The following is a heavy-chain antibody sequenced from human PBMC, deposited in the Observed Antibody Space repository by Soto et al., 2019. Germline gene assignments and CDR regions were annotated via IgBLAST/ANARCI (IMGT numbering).Heavy chain of an antibody. Sequence: ASETLSLTCTVSGGSISSSSYYWGWIRQPPGKGLEWIGSRYYSGSTYYNPSLKSRVTISVDTSKNQFSLKLSFVTAADTAVYYCARPVLSGSYHGTFDYWGQGTLVTVSS. V-gene: IGHV4-39*01. CDR3: ARPVLSGSYHGTFDY. CDR1: GGSISSSSYY. J-gene: IGHJ4*02. D-gene: IGHD1-26*01. CDR2: RYYSGST.